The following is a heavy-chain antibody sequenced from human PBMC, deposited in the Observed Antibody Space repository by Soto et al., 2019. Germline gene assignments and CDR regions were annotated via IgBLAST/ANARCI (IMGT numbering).Heavy chain of an antibody. D-gene: IGHD2-15*01. CDR2: IIPIFGTA. V-gene: IGHV1-69*13. CDR3: ARDVGYCSGGSCYEFDY. CDR1: GGTFSSYA. J-gene: IGHJ4*02. Sequence: ASVKVSCKASGGTFSSYAISWVRQAPGQGLEWMGGIIPIFGTANYAQKFQGRVTITADESTSTAYMELSSLRSEDTAVYYCARDVGYCSGGSCYEFDYWGQGTLVTVSS.